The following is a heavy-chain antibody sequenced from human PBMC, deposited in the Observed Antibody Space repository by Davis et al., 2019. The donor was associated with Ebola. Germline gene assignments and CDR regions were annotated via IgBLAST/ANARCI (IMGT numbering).Heavy chain of an antibody. CDR3: ARGVGDV. CDR1: GDSISSGSYY. Sequence: SETLSLTCIVSGDSISSGSYYWSWIRQPAGKGLEWIGHIYTSGSTNYSPSLKSRVTISVDTSKNQFSLKLTSVTAADTAVYYCARGVGDVWGQGTMVTVSS. CDR2: IYTSGST. V-gene: IGHV4-61*09. D-gene: IGHD1-26*01. J-gene: IGHJ3*01.